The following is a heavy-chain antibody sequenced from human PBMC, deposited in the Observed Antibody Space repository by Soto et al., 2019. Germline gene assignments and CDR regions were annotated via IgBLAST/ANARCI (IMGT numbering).Heavy chain of an antibody. CDR3: AHSPPILGYSSRYFDY. CDR2: IYWDDDK. CDR1: GFSLSTSGVG. Sequence: QITLKESGPTLVKPTQTLTLTCTFSGFSLSTSGVGVGWIRQPPGKALEWLALIYWDDDKRYSPSLKSRLTITEHTSKNQVVLTMTNMDPVDTATYYCAHSPPILGYSSRYFDYWGQGTLVTVSS. J-gene: IGHJ4*02. D-gene: IGHD6-13*01. V-gene: IGHV2-5*02.